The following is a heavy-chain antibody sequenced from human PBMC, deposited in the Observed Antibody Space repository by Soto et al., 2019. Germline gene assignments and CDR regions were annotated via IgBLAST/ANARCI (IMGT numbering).Heavy chain of an antibody. CDR1: GGSISSGGYS. Sequence: SETLSLTCAVSGGSISSGGYSWSWIRQPPGKGLEWIGYIYHSGSTYYNPSLKSRVTISVDRSKNQFSPKLSSVTAADTAVYYCARSYSSWRPWDYYGMDVWGQGTTVTVSS. CDR2: IYHSGST. J-gene: IGHJ6*02. CDR3: ARSYSSWRPWDYYGMDV. D-gene: IGHD6-13*01. V-gene: IGHV4-30-2*01.